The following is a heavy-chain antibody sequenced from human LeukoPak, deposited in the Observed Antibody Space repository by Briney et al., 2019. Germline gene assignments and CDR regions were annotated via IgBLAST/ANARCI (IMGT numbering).Heavy chain of an antibody. CDR1: GFTVSSNY. D-gene: IGHD3-9*01. J-gene: IGHJ4*02. CDR3: AREILYYDILTGYYNGGVDY. Sequence: GGSLRLSCAASGFTVSSNYMSWVRQAPGKGLEWVSGIYSGGSTYYADSVKGGFTISRDNSKNTLYLQMNSLRAEDTAVYYCAREILYYDILTGYYNGGVDYWGQGTLVTVSS. CDR2: IYSGGST. V-gene: IGHV3-53*01.